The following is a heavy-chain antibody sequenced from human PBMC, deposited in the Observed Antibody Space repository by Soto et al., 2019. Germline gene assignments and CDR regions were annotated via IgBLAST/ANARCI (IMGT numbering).Heavy chain of an antibody. CDR2: MNPNSGNT. Sequence: QVQLVQSGAEVKKPGASVKVSCKASGYTFTSYDINWVRQATGQGLEWMGWMNPNSGNTGYAQKFQGRVTMTRNTSISTAYMELSSLRSEDTAVYYCATANYGDLSGDDAFDIWGQGTMVTVSS. D-gene: IGHD4-17*01. CDR3: ATANYGDLSGDDAFDI. V-gene: IGHV1-8*01. CDR1: GYTFTSYD. J-gene: IGHJ3*02.